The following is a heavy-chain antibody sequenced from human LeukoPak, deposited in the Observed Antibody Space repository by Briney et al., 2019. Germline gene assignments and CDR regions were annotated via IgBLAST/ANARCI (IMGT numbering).Heavy chain of an antibody. CDR1: GGSISSGDYY. Sequence: NPSETLSLTCTVSGGSISSGDYYWSWIRQPPGKGLEWIGYIYYSGSTYQNPSLKSQVTISVDTSKNQFSLKLSSVTAADTAVYYCARHCGGDCYSGDYFDYWGQGTLVTVSS. D-gene: IGHD2-21*02. J-gene: IGHJ4*02. V-gene: IGHV4-30-4*01. CDR2: IYYSGST. CDR3: ARHCGGDCYSGDYFDY.